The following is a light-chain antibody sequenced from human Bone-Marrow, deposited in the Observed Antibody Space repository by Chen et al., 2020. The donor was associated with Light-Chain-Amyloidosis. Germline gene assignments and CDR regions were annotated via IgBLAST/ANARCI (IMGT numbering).Light chain of an antibody. CDR1: SGSIATNY. CDR3: QSYQGSSQGV. Sequence: NFMLTQPHSVSESPGKTVIISCTRSSGSIATNYVQWYQQRLGSSPTTVIYEDDQRPSGAPDRFSGSIDRSSNSASLTISGLKTEDEADYYCQSYQGSSQGVFGGGTKLTVL. J-gene: IGLJ3*02. V-gene: IGLV6-57*01. CDR2: EDD.